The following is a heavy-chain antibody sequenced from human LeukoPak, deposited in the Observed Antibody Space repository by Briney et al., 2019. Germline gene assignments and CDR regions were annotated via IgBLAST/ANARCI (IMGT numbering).Heavy chain of an antibody. Sequence: SVKVSCKASGGTFSSCALSWVRQAPGQGLEWMGRIIPIFGTANYAQKFQGRVTITTDESTSTAYMERSSLRSEDTAVYYCATEDGYNAYWGQGTLVTVSS. CDR2: IIPIFGTA. D-gene: IGHD5-24*01. J-gene: IGHJ4*02. CDR3: ATEDGYNAY. CDR1: GGTFSSCA. V-gene: IGHV1-69*05.